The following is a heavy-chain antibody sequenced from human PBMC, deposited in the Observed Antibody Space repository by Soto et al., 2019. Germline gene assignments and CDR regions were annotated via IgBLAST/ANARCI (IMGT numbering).Heavy chain of an antibody. CDR2: IYYSGST. D-gene: IGHD1-20*01. J-gene: IGHJ3*02. CDR1: GGSISSYY. V-gene: IGHV4-59*01. CDR3: ARSIKPGAAFDI. Sequence: SETLSLTCTVSGGSISSYYWSWIRQPPGKGLEWIGYIYYSGSTNYNPSHKSRVTISVDTSKNQFSLKLSSVTAADTAVYYCARSIKPGAAFDIWGQGTMVTVSS.